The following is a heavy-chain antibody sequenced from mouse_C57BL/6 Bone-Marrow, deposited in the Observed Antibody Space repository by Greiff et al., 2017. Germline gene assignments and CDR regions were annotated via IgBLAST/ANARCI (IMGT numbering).Heavy chain of an antibody. V-gene: IGHV5-4*03. CDR1: GFTFSSYA. CDR2: ISDGGSYT. Sequence: DVQLQESGGGLVKPGGSLKLSCAASGFTFSSYAMSWVRQTPEKRLEWVATISDGGSYTYYPDNVKGRFTISRDNAKNNLYLQMSHLKSEDTAMYYCARRRYGSSYGFDYWGQGTTLTVSS. J-gene: IGHJ2*01. D-gene: IGHD1-1*01. CDR3: ARRRYGSSYGFDY.